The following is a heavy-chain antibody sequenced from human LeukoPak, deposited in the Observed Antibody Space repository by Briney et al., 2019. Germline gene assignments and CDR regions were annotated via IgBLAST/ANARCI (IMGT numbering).Heavy chain of an antibody. J-gene: IGHJ4*02. CDR1: GFTFSDYY. CDR2: ISGSGSTI. D-gene: IGHD3-10*01. CDR3: ARDFMVRGVMAY. V-gene: IGHV3-11*04. Sequence: HGGSLRLSCAASGFTFSDYYMSWIRQAPGKGLEWVSYISGSGSTIYYADSVEGRFTISRDNAKNSLYLQMNSLRAEDTAVYYCARDFMVRGVMAYWGQGTLVTVSS.